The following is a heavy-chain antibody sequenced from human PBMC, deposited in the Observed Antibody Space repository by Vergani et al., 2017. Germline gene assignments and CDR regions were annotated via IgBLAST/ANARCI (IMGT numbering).Heavy chain of an antibody. CDR2: INHSGST. J-gene: IGHJ4*02. CDR1: GGSFSGYY. D-gene: IGHD3-10*01. CDR3: ATDQDGGHLPDY. Sequence: QVQLQQWGAGLLKPSETLSLTCAVYGGSFSGYYWSWIRQPPGKGLEWIGEINHSGSTNYNPSLKSRVTISVDTSKNQFSLKLSSVTAADTAVYYCATDQDGGHLPDYWGQGTLVTVSS. V-gene: IGHV4-34*01.